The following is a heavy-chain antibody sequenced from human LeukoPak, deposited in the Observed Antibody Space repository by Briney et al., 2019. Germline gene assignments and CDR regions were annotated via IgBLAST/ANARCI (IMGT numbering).Heavy chain of an antibody. Sequence: GGSLRLSCAASGFTFSSYAMNWVCQAPGKGLEWVSSISGRSADIYYADSVKGRLTISRDNAKSSVFLQMNNLRVEDTAIYYCARRGYHDSSGYDYWGQGTPVTVSS. CDR1: GFTFSSYA. CDR3: ARRGYHDSSGYDY. CDR2: ISGRSADI. D-gene: IGHD3-22*01. V-gene: IGHV3-21*06. J-gene: IGHJ4*02.